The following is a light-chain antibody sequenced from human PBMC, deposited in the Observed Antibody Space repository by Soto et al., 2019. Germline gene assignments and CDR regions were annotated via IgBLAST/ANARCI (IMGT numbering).Light chain of an antibody. J-gene: IGKJ1*01. CDR3: QQYYDWPWT. CDR2: GAS. Sequence: EKVVTQSPGSLSVSPGERAALSCRASQSVGSIFAWYQRTPGHAPRLLIYGASTRATGIPSRFSGSGSGTEFTLTISSLQSEDFAVYYCQQYYDWPWTGGQGTKVDSK. CDR1: QSVGSI. V-gene: IGKV3-15*01.